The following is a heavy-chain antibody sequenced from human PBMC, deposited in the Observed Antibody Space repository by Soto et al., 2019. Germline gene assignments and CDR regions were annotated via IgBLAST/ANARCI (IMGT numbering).Heavy chain of an antibody. J-gene: IGHJ4*02. CDR2: IIPILGIA. V-gene: IGHV1-69*08. CDR1: GGTFSSYT. Sequence: QVQLVQSGAEVKKPGSSVKVSCKASGGTFSSYTISWVRQAPGQGLEWMGRIIPILGIANYAQKFQGRVTITADKSTSTAYRELSSLRSEDTAVYYGARDLPLGYCSSTSCLGYWGQGTLVTVSS. D-gene: IGHD2-2*01. CDR3: ARDLPLGYCSSTSCLGY.